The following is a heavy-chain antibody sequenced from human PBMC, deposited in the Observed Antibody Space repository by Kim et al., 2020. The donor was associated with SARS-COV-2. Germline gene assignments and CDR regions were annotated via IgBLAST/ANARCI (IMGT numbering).Heavy chain of an antibody. CDR2: IYGGGDT. Sequence: GGSLRLSCVVSGFTVSNTYMSWVRQAPGKGLEWVSIIYGGGDTYYADSVKGRFAISRDDSKNTVYLQMNSLRAEDTAVYFCAREPATYFDYWGQGTLGTVSS. CDR3: AREPATYFDY. CDR1: GFTVSNTY. J-gene: IGHJ4*02. V-gene: IGHV3-66*01.